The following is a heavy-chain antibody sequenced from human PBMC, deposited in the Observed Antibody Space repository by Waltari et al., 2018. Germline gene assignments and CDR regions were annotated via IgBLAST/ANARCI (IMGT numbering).Heavy chain of an antibody. Sequence: QVQLQESGPGLVKPSEPLSLTCTVSGGSISSYYWSWIRQPPGKGLEWIGYIYYSGSTNYNPSLKSRVTISVDTSKNQFSLKLSSVTAADTAVYYCARGAHYYGSGAYYMDVWGKGTTVTVSS. J-gene: IGHJ6*03. CDR3: ARGAHYYGSGAYYMDV. V-gene: IGHV4-59*01. CDR2: IYYSGST. D-gene: IGHD3-10*01. CDR1: GGSISSYY.